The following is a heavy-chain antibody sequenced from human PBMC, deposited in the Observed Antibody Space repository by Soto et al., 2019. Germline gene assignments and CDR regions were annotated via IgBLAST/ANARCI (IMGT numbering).Heavy chain of an antibody. Sequence: QVQLVQSGAEVKKPGASVKVSCKASGYTFTSYEINWVRQATGQGLEWMGSMNPSNGNRVYAQKFQGRVTMTRKSSIGTAYMELSSLTSQDTAVYYCARGGTGWYGNWLDPWGQGTLVTVSS. D-gene: IGHD6-19*01. CDR2: MNPSNGNR. CDR1: GYTFTSYE. V-gene: IGHV1-8*01. J-gene: IGHJ5*02. CDR3: ARGGTGWYGNWLDP.